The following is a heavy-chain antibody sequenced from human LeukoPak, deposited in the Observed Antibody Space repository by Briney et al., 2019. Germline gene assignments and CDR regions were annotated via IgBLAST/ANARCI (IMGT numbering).Heavy chain of an antibody. D-gene: IGHD3-16*01. CDR3: ARALYPRTGRVYYYYMDV. CDR2: IYYSGST. CDR1: GGSISSSSYY. J-gene: IGHJ6*03. V-gene: IGHV4-39*01. Sequence: SETLSLTCTVSGGSISSSSYYWGWIRQPPGKGLEWIGSIYYSGSTYYNPSLKSRVTISVDTSKNQFSLKLSSVTAADTAVYYCARALYPRTGRVYYYYMDVWGKGTTVTVSS.